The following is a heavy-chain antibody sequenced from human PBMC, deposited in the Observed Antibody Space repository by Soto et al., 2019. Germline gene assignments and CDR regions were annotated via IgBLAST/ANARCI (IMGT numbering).Heavy chain of an antibody. Sequence: QVQLVESGGGVVQPGRSLRLSCTASGFIFSNFGMHWVRQAPGKGLEWVAGFWYDGSNGVSAESVKGRFTISRDNSKNTLYLQMTSLRAEDTAVYYCARDPRTARASAMDVWGQGTTVTVSS. D-gene: IGHD6-6*01. CDR3: ARDPRTARASAMDV. V-gene: IGHV3-33*01. CDR2: FWYDGSNG. CDR1: GFIFSNFG. J-gene: IGHJ6*02.